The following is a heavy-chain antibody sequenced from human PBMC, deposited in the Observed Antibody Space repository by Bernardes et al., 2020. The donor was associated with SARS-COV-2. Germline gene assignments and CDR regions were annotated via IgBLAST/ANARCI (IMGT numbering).Heavy chain of an antibody. J-gene: IGHJ5*02. Sequence: ASVKVSCKASGYTFTSYYMHWVRQAPGQGLEWMGIINPSGGSTSYAQKFQGRVTMTRDTSTSTVYMELSSLRSEDTAVYYCARGLRDFWSGYFLGRPKRHLAEYNWFDPWGQGTLVTVSS. CDR2: INPSGGST. V-gene: IGHV1-46*01. CDR3: ARGLRDFWSGYFLGRPKRHLAEYNWFDP. D-gene: IGHD3-3*01. CDR1: GYTFTSYY.